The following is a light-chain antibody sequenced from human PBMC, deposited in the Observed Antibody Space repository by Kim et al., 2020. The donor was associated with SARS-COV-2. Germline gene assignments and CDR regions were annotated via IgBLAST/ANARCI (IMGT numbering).Light chain of an antibody. CDR2: EDN. J-gene: IGLJ2*01. CDR1: SGSIASNH. Sequence: NFMLTQPHSVSESPGKTVTISCTRSSGSIASNHVQWYQQRPGSAPTTVIYEDNQRPSGVPDRFSGSIDSSSNSASLTISGLKTEDEADYYCQSYDSSNVVFGGGTQLTVL. CDR3: QSYDSSNVV. V-gene: IGLV6-57*04.